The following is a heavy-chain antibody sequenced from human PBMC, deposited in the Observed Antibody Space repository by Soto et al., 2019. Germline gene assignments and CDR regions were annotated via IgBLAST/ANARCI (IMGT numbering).Heavy chain of an antibody. Sequence: SETLSLTCTVSGDSVNSGYYCLSWIRQPPGKGLEWIAYVCFSGSTTKYNPSLKSRVTISRDMSKNEFSLKVTSVTAADTAVYYCARSGAGSGWFGGQGTVVPVSS. CDR1: GDSVNSGYYC. CDR2: VCFSGSTT. CDR3: ARSGAGSGWF. D-gene: IGHD6-19*01. V-gene: IGHV4-61*01. J-gene: IGHJ4*02.